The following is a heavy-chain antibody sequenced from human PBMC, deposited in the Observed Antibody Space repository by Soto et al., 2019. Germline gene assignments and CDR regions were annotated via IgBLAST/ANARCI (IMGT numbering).Heavy chain of an antibody. Sequence: EVLLVESGGGLVQPGGSLKLSCAASGFVFKDSSIHWVRQASGKGLEWVGRIRDRAYNYATSYAASVKGRFTISRDDSSNTALLQMNILKTEDTAIYYCTRLISAAQDYWGQGTRVTVSS. CDR2: IRDRAYNYAT. V-gene: IGHV3-73*01. CDR1: GFVFKDSS. J-gene: IGHJ4*02. D-gene: IGHD3-22*01. CDR3: TRLISAAQDY.